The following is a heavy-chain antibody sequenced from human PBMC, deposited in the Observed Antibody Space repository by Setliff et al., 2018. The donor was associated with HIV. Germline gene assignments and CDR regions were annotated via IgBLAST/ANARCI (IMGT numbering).Heavy chain of an antibody. Sequence: GGSLRLSCAASGFPFTSYGMHWVRQAPGKGLEWVAFTRHDGSDKYYADSMKGRLTISRDNSKNTLYLQMNSLRAEDTAVYYCAKEGVEGSARYSDLWGRGTLVTVSS. V-gene: IGHV3-30*02. CDR1: GFPFTSYG. CDR2: TRHDGSDK. J-gene: IGHJ2*01. D-gene: IGHD2-8*01. CDR3: AKEGVEGSARYSDL.